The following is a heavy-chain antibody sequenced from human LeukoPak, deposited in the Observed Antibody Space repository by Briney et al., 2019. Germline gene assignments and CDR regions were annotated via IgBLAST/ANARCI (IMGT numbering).Heavy chain of an antibody. V-gene: IGHV1-18*01. J-gene: IGHJ6*02. CDR3: AREWGLYCSSTSCYYYYYGMDV. D-gene: IGHD2-2*01. CDR2: ISAYNGKT. CDR1: GYTFTIYG. Sequence: ASVKVSCTASGYTFTIYGISWVRQAPGQGREWMGWISAYNGKTNYAQKLQGRVTMTTDTSTSTAYMELRSLRSDDTAVYYCAREWGLYCSSTSCYYYYYGMDVWGQGTTVTVSS.